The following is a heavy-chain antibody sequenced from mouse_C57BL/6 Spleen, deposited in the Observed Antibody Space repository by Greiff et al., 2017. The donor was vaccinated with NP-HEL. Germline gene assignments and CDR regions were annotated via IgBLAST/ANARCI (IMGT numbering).Heavy chain of an antibody. CDR2: ISDGGSYT. V-gene: IGHV5-4*01. J-gene: IGHJ2*01. CDR1: GFTFSSYA. Sequence: VQLKESGGGLVKPGGSLKLSCAASGFTFSSYAMSWVRQTPEKRLEWVATISDGGSYTYYPDNVKGRFTISRDNAKNNLYLQMSHLKSEDTAMYYCARVGLRQYFDYWGQGTTLTVSS. CDR3: ARVGLRQYFDY. D-gene: IGHD2-4*01.